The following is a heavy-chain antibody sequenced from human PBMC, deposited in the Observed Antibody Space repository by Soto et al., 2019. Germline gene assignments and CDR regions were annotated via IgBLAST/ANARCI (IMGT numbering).Heavy chain of an antibody. V-gene: IGHV4-31*03. CDR2: IYYSGST. D-gene: IGHD4-17*01. CDR1: GGSISSGGYY. CDR3: ATNREAPYGDYLNDYYYYGMDV. J-gene: IGHJ6*02. Sequence: QVQLQESGPGLVKPSQTLSLTCTVSGGSISSGGYYWSWIRQHPGKGLEWIGYIYYSGSTYYNPSLKSRVTISVDTSKNQFSLKLSSVTAADTAVYYCATNREAPYGDYLNDYYYYGMDVWGQGTTVTVSS.